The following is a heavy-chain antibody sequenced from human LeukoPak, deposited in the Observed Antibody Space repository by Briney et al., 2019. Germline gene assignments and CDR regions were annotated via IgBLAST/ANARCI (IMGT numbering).Heavy chain of an antibody. Sequence: GGSLRLSCAASGFTFSSYGMHWVRQAPGKGLEWVAVISYDGSNKYYADSVKGRFTISRDNSKNTLYLQMNSLRAEDTAVYYCAREAVDIVVVPAATPDYWGQGTLVTVSS. V-gene: IGHV3-30*03. D-gene: IGHD2-2*03. CDR3: AREAVDIVVVPAATPDY. CDR1: GFTFSSYG. CDR2: ISYDGSNK. J-gene: IGHJ4*02.